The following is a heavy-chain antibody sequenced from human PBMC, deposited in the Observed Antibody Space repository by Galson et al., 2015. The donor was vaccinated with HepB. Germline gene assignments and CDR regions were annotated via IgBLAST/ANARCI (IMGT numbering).Heavy chain of an antibody. CDR2: INRDGSGT. V-gene: IGHV3-74*01. J-gene: IGHJ5*01. CDR1: GFTFSSHW. D-gene: IGHD2-15*01. Sequence: SLRLSCAASGFTFSSHWMHWVRQAPGQGLVWVSRINRDGSGTAYADSVKGRFTISRDNAKNTVYLQMNSLRAEDTALYFCARDPEARLLAVGDNWFASWGQGIMVTVSS. CDR3: ARDPEARLLAVGDNWFAS.